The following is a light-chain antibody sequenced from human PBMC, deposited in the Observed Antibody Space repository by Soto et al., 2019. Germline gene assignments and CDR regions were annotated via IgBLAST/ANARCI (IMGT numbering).Light chain of an antibody. J-gene: IGLJ1*01. CDR2: EVT. CDR1: SSDVGKYDR. V-gene: IGLV2-18*02. CDR3: SSYTSTSLYV. Sequence: QSALTQPPSVSGSPGQSVTISCTGTSSDVGKYDRVSWYQQPPGTAPKLIIYEVTNRPSGVPARFSGSKSGNTAALTISVLQAEDEDDYYCSSYTSTSLYVFGAGTKLTV.